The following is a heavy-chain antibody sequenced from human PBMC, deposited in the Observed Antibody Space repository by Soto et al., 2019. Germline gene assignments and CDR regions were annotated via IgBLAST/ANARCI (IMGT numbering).Heavy chain of an antibody. D-gene: IGHD3-3*01. V-gene: IGHV3-21*02. CDR3: VRVFGRYFRWGYMDV. J-gene: IGHJ6*03. CDR1: GFTFSAFS. Sequence: EVRLVESGGGLVKPGGSLRLSCAASGFTFSAFSMNWVRQAPGKGLEWLSSINEDSTYIYYGDSLRGRSTISRDNAKDSLYLQIDRLRAEDMAVYYCVRVFGRYFRWGYMDVWGAGAAVIVS. CDR2: INEDSTYI.